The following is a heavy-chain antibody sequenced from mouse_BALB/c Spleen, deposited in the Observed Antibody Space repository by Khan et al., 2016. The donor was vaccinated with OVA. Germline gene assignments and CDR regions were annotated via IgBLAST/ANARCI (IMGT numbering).Heavy chain of an antibody. Sequence: EVELVESGGGLVQPGGSRKLSCAASGFTFSNFGMHWVRQAPEKGLEWVAYISSGSNTTYYTDPLKGRFTISSDNPKRTLFLAMTSLRSEDTAMYYCATESYGYMGYFDYWGQGTTLTVAS. CDR3: ATESYGYMGYFDY. CDR2: ISSGSNTT. CDR1: GFTFSNFG. J-gene: IGHJ2*01. V-gene: IGHV5-17*02. D-gene: IGHD1-2*01.